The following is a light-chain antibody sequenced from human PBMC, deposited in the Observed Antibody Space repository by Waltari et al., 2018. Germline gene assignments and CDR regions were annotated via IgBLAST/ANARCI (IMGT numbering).Light chain of an antibody. V-gene: IGKV3-20*01. Sequence: ELVLTQSPGPLSLSPGESVTLSCRASQSVSSSYLAGYQQKPGQAPRLLIYGASSRATGIPDRFSGSGSGTDFTLTISRLEPEDFAVYYCQQYGSSPRTFGQGTKLEIK. J-gene: IGKJ2*01. CDR3: QQYGSSPRT. CDR1: QSVSSSY. CDR2: GAS.